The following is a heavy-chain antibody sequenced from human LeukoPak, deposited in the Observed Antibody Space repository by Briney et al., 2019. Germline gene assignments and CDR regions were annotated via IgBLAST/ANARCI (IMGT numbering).Heavy chain of an antibody. Sequence: SETLSLTCAVYGGSFSGYYRSWIRQPPGKGLEWIGEINHSGSTNYNPSLKSRVTISVDTSKNQFSLKLSSVTAADTAVYYCARGLKDRKYFDYWGQGTLVTVSS. D-gene: IGHD1-14*01. CDR2: INHSGST. CDR1: GGSFSGYY. CDR3: ARGLKDRKYFDY. J-gene: IGHJ4*02. V-gene: IGHV4-34*01.